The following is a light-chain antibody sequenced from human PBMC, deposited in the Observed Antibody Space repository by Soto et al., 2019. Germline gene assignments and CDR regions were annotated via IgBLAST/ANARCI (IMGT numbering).Light chain of an antibody. J-gene: IGKJ5*01. CDR1: QSVGSH. CDR2: DAS. Sequence: EFVLTQSPATLSLAPWERAALSCRARQSVGSHLAWYQQKPGQPPRLLIYDASNRPTGIPARFSGIGSGTDFTLTISSLAPEDFAVYYGQHSTNWPPVTFGQGTRLEIK. V-gene: IGKV3-11*01. CDR3: QHSTNWPPVT.